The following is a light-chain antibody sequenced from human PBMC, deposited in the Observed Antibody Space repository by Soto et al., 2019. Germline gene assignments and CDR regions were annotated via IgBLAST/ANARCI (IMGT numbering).Light chain of an antibody. V-gene: IGKV1-9*01. CDR1: QGISSY. CDR3: QQVNNYPWT. Sequence: DIQLTQSPSFLSASVGDRVTITCRASQGISSYLAWYQQKPGKAPKLLIYAASTLQSGVPSRFSGSGSGTEFTRSISDLQAEDFAKYYCQQVNNYPWTFGQGTKGEIK. CDR2: AAS. J-gene: IGKJ1*01.